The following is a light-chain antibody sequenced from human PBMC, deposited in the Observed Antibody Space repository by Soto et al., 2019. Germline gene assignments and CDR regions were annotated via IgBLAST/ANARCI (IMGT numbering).Light chain of an antibody. Sequence: EIVLTQSPATLSLSPGERATLSCRASQTVSSSLAWYQQKPGQAPRLLIYEASNRATGIPARFSGSGSGADFTLTITSLEPEDFAPYSCQQHINWPLTFGGGTKVDIK. CDR3: QQHINWPLT. V-gene: IGKV3-11*01. CDR1: QTVSSS. CDR2: EAS. J-gene: IGKJ4*01.